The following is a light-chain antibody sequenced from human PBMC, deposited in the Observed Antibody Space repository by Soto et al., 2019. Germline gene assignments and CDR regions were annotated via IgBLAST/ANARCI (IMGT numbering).Light chain of an antibody. CDR1: QSISSW. CDR2: KAS. Sequence: DIQMTQSPSTLSASVGDRVIISCRASQSISSWLAWYQQKPGKAPKLLIYKASSLESGVPSRFSGSGSGTEFTLTISNLQPDDFATYYCQQYNSSPWTFGLGTKVEIK. CDR3: QQYNSSPWT. V-gene: IGKV1-5*03. J-gene: IGKJ1*01.